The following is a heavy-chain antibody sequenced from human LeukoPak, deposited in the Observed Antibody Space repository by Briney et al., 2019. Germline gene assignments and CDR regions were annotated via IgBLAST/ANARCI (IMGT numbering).Heavy chain of an antibody. CDR2: IYYSGST. CDR3: ARDDTGSGIY. J-gene: IGHJ4*02. CDR1: GGSVSSFY. D-gene: IGHD3-10*01. Sequence: SETLSLTCTVSGGSVSSFYWSWIRQPPGKGVEWIGYIYYSGSTNYNPSLKSRVTISVDTSKNQFSLKLSSVTAADTAVYCCARDDTGSGIYWGQGTLVTVSS. V-gene: IGHV4-59*02.